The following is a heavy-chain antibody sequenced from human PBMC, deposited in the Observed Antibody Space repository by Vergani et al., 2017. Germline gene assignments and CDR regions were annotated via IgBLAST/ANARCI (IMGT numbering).Heavy chain of an antibody. D-gene: IGHD6-6*01. J-gene: IGHJ4*02. CDR2: TWYVGNNK. Sequence: QVQLVESGGGVVQPGRSLRLSCAASGFTFNQYGMHWVRQAPGKGLEWVAVTWYVGNNKQYADSVKGRFTISRDNSKNTLYLQMNSLRAEDTAVYYCARKKGYSSSSFDYWGRGSVVTVSS. CDR1: GFTFNQYG. V-gene: IGHV3-33*01. CDR3: ARKKGYSSSSFDY.